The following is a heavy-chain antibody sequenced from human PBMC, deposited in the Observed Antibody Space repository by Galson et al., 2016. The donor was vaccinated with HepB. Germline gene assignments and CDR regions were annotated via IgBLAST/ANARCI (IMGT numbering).Heavy chain of an antibody. J-gene: IGHJ1*01. D-gene: IGHD1-26*01. CDR1: GFIFKDYA. Sequence: SLRLSCAASGFIFKDYAMPWVRQAPGKGLEWVSSISWNSGSIGYADSVKGRFTISRDNAKNSLSLQMNSLRAEDTAFYYCAQDKASMSVGATNFQHWGQGTLVTVSS. V-gene: IGHV3-9*01. CDR3: AQDKASMSVGATNFQH. CDR2: ISWNSGSI.